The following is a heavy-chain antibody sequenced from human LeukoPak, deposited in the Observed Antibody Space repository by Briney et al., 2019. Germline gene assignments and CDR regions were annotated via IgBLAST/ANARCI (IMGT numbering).Heavy chain of an antibody. Sequence: GGSLRLSCAASGFSVSNNYMSWVRQAPGRGLEWVSVMYSGGNTDYADSVKGRFTISRDNSRDTLYLQMNSLRVEDTAVYFCARGSGFGELFPFAFDYWGREPWSPSPQ. CDR1: GFSVSNNY. D-gene: IGHD3-10*01. J-gene: IGHJ4*02. CDR2: MYSGGNT. V-gene: IGHV3-66*01. CDR3: ARGSGFGELFPFAFDY.